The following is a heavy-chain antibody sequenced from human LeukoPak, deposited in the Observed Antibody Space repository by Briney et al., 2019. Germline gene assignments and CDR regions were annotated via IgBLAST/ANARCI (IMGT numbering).Heavy chain of an antibody. J-gene: IGHJ4*02. Sequence: SETLSLTCSVSGDSINSNSNYWGWVRQPPGKRLAWIGSLFYLSFANVYYDPSLKSRVTMSIDTSKNQFSLKLTSVTAADTAVYFCARHFVDRGDYFDQWGQGMLVTVSS. D-gene: IGHD3-10*01. CDR3: ARHFVDRGDYFDQ. CDR1: GDSINSNSNY. CDR2: LFYLSFA. V-gene: IGHV4-39*01.